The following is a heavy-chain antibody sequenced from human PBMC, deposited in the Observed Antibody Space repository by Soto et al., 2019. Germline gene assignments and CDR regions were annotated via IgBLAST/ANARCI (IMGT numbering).Heavy chain of an antibody. J-gene: IGHJ4*02. Sequence: PSETLSLTCTVSGGSISSYYWSWIRQPPGKGLEWIGYIYYSGSTNYNPSLKSRVTISVDTSKNQFSLKLSSVTAADTAVYYCARATFGQLERRGFDYWGQGTLVTVAS. CDR1: GGSISSYY. CDR3: ARATFGQLERRGFDY. D-gene: IGHD1-1*01. V-gene: IGHV4-59*01. CDR2: IYYSGST.